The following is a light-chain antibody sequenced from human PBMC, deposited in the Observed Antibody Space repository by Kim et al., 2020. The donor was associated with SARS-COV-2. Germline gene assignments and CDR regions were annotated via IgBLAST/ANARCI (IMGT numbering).Light chain of an antibody. CDR2: DVS. V-gene: IGLV2-11*01. CDR1: SSDVGGYNY. Sequence: QSALTQPRSVSGSPGQSVTISCTGTSSDVGGYNYVSWYQQHPGKAPKLMIYDVSKRPSGVPDRFSGSKSGNTASLTISGLQAEDEADYYCCSYAGSYTYVFSTGAKVT. J-gene: IGLJ1*01. CDR3: CSYAGSYTYV.